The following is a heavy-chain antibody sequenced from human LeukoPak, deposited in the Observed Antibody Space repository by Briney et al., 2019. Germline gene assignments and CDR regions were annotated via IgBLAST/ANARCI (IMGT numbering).Heavy chain of an antibody. D-gene: IGHD5-18*01. CDR3: AKAAAGIQLPHDY. V-gene: IGHV3-30*18. Sequence: PGGSLRLSCAASGFTFSSYGTHWVRQAPGKGLEWVAVISYDGSNKYYADSVKGRFTISRDNSKNTLYLQMNSLRAEDTAVYYCAKAAAGIQLPHDYWGQGTLVTVSS. CDR2: ISYDGSNK. CDR1: GFTFSSYG. J-gene: IGHJ4*02.